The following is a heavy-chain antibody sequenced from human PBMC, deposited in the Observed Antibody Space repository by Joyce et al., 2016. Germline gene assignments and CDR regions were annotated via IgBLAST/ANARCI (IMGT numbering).Heavy chain of an antibody. D-gene: IGHD7-27*01. Sequence: QLQLVESGGGVVQPGRSLRLSCAATEFTLSSYAMHWVRQAPGKGLDWLAVIWHDGSESYYAESVKGQFTISRDNSENTIYLQMNSVRAEDTAVYYCAAATGVDAFDLWGQGTMVTVSS. CDR3: AAATGVDAFDL. CDR2: IWHDGSES. J-gene: IGHJ3*01. V-gene: IGHV3-33*01. CDR1: EFTLSSYA.